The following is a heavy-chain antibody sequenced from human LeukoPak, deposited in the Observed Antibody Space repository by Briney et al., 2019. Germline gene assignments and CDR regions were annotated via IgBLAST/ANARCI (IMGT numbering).Heavy chain of an antibody. CDR1: GHTFTSYD. V-gene: IGHV1-8*03. D-gene: IGHD4-17*01. CDR3: ASLTGGTVTTPYYYYYMDV. CDR2: MNPNIVNT. J-gene: IGHJ6*03. Sequence: ASVKVSCKAPGHTFTSYDINWVRQATGQGLEWRGWMNPNIVNTGCAQKYQGRVTITADKSTSTAYMELSSLRSEDTAVYYCASLTGGTVTTPYYYYYMDVWGKGTTVTVSS.